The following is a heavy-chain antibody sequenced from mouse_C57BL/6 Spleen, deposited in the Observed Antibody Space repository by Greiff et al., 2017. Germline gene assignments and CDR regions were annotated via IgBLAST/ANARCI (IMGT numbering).Heavy chain of an antibody. D-gene: IGHD3-3*01. CDR2: IYPRSGNT. V-gene: IGHV1-81*01. Sequence: VHLVESGAELARPGASVKLSCKASGYTFTSYGISWVKQRTGQGLEWIGEIYPRSGNTYYNEKFKGKATLTADKSSSTAYMELRSLTSEDSAVYFCARFGDGGYFDVWGTGTTVTVSS. J-gene: IGHJ1*03. CDR3: ARFGDGGYFDV. CDR1: GYTFTSYG.